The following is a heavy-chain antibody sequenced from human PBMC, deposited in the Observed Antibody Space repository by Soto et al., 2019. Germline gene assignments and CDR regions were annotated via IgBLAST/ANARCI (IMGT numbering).Heavy chain of an antibody. CDR1: GINFSNDF. CDR2: LSGSGENT. J-gene: IGHJ5*02. Sequence: GGSLRLSCAASGINFSNDFITWVRQAPWKGLEWVSGLSGSGENTYYAESVKGRFTISRDNSKNTLYLQMRSLRAEDTALYYFVQMTYYFDSSGFGEQYSFDPCGQGTQVALCS. D-gene: IGHD3-22*01. V-gene: IGHV3-23*01. CDR3: VQMTYYFDSSGFGEQYSFDP.